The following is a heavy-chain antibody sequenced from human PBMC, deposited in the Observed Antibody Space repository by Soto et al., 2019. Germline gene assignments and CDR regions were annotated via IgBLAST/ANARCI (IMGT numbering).Heavy chain of an antibody. D-gene: IGHD1-7*01. CDR2: IYYSGST. CDR1: GDSISSSTYY. Sequence: PSETLSLTCPVSGDSISSSTYYWGWIRQPPGKGLEWIGSIYYSGSTYYNPSLKSRVTISVDTSKNQFSLKLSSVTAADTAVYYCARGTRPRQTVVDYWGQGTLVTVSS. CDR3: ARGTRPRQTVVDY. J-gene: IGHJ4*02. V-gene: IGHV4-39*01.